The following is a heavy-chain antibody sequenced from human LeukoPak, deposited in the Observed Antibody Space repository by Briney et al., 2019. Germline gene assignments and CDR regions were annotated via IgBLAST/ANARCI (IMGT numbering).Heavy chain of an antibody. CDR2: IYYSGST. V-gene: IGHV4-39*01. Sequence: SETLSLTCTVSGGSISSSSYYWGWIRQPPGKGLEWIGSIYYSGSTYYNPSLKSRVTISVDTSKNQFSLKLSSVTAADTAVYYCARPEGSSWSNDAFDIWGQGTMVTVSS. CDR1: GGSISSSSYY. J-gene: IGHJ3*02. D-gene: IGHD6-13*01. CDR3: ARPEGSSWSNDAFDI.